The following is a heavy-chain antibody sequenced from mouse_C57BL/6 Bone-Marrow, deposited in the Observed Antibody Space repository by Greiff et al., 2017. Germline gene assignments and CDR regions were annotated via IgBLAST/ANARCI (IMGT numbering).Heavy chain of an antibody. J-gene: IGHJ4*01. CDR2: ISDGGSYT. CDR1: GFTFSSYA. Sequence: EVQGVESGGGLVKPGGSLKLSCAASGFTFSSYAMSWVRQTPEKRLEWVATISDGGSYTYYPDNVKGRFTISRDNAKNNLYLQMSHLKSEDTAMYYCARDFFRDYGPSYDAMDYWGQGTSVTVSS. V-gene: IGHV5-4*01. CDR3: ARDFFRDYGPSYDAMDY. D-gene: IGHD2-4*01.